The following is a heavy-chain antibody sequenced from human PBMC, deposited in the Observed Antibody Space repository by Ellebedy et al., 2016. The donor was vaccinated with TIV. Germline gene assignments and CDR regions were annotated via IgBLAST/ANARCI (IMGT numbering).Heavy chain of an antibody. V-gene: IGHV1-2*02. CDR1: GYTFTGYY. D-gene: IGHD5-18*01. Sequence: AASVKVSCKASGYTFTGYYMHWVRQAPGQGLEWMGWINPNSGGTNYAQKFQGRVTMTRDTSISTAYMELSRLRSDDTAVYYCARTFRIQLPHKYYFDYWGQGTLVTVSS. CDR2: INPNSGGT. CDR3: ARTFRIQLPHKYYFDY. J-gene: IGHJ4*02.